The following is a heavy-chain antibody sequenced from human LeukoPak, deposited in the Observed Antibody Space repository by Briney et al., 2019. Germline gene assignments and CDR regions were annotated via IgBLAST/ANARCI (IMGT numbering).Heavy chain of an antibody. J-gene: IGHJ5*02. CDR1: GDSISSSSYF. D-gene: IGHD3-10*01. V-gene: IGHV4-39*01. CDR3: ARQPKSCAPGIFITGKACWFDP. Sequence: SETLSLTCTVSGDSISSSSYFWGWIRQPPGKGLEWIGSIYYSGTTYPNPSLKSRVTISVDTSKNQCSLKLSSVTAADPAVYYCARQPKSCAPGIFITGKACWFDPWGQGTLVTVSP. CDR2: IYYSGTT.